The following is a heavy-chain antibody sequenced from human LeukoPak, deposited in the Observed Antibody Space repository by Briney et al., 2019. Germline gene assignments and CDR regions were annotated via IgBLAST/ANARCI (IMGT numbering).Heavy chain of an antibody. CDR2: VDPEDGET. J-gene: IGHJ2*01. CDR3: ATPSYGKNWYFDL. D-gene: IGHD5-18*01. Sequence: ASVKISCKVSGYTFTDYYMHWVQQAPGKGLEWMGLVDPEDGETIYAEKFQGRVTINADTSTDTAYMELSSLRSEDTAVYYCATPSYGKNWYFDLWGRGTLVTVSS. V-gene: IGHV1-69-2*01. CDR1: GYTFTDYY.